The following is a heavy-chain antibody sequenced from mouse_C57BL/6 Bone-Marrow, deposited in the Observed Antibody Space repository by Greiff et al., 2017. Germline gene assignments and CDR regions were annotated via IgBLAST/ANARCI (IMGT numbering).Heavy chain of an antibody. V-gene: IGHV1-64*01. CDR2: IHPNSGST. CDR3: VRRAMYYYGSRVYAMDY. CDR1: GYTFTSYW. J-gene: IGHJ4*01. Sequence: VQLQQPGAELVKPGASVKLSCKASGYTFTSYWMHWVKQRPGQGLEWIGMIHPNSGSTNYNEKFKSKATLTVDKSSSTAYMKISSQTSEDSAVYYCVRRAMYYYGSRVYAMDYWGQGTSVTVSS. D-gene: IGHD1-1*01.